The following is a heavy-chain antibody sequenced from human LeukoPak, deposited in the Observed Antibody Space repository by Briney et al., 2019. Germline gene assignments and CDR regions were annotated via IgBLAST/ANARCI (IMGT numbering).Heavy chain of an antibody. CDR3: ARVEYSSSYVGY. V-gene: IGHV1-2*02. J-gene: IGHJ4*02. CDR1: GFTFTGYF. CDR2: INPNSGGT. D-gene: IGHD6-6*01. Sequence: GASVKVSCKTSGFTFTGYFSHWLRQAPGQGLEWMGWINPNSGGTNYAQKFQGRVTMTRDTSISTAYMELSRLRSDDTAVYYCARVEYSSSYVGYWGQGTLVTVSS.